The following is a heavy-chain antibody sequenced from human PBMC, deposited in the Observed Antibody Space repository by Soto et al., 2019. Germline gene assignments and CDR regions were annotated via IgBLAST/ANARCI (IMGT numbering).Heavy chain of an antibody. V-gene: IGHV1-69*02. CDR2: IIPILGIA. J-gene: IGHJ3*02. CDR3: ARTVGEWGGVSKGNDVFDI. D-gene: IGHD3-16*01. CDR1: GGTFSSYT. Sequence: GASVKVSCKASGGTFSSYTISWVRQAPGQGLEWMGRIIPILGIANYAQKFQGRVTITADKSTSTAYMELSSLRSEDTAVYYCARTVGEWGGVSKGNDVFDIGGKGKMVTVPS.